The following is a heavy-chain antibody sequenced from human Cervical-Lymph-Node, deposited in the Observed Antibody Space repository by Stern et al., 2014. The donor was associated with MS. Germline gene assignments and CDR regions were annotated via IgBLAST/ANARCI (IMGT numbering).Heavy chain of an antibody. J-gene: IGHJ5*02. Sequence: VQLVESGAEVKKPGSSVKVSCKASGGTFSSYAIRWVRQAPGQGLEWMGGIIPIFGTANYAQKFQGRVTITADESTSTAYMELSSLRSEDTAVYYCARLYCSGGSCYFGGGWFDPWGQGTLVTVSS. D-gene: IGHD2-15*01. CDR1: GGTFSSYA. V-gene: IGHV1-69*01. CDR2: IIPIFGTA. CDR3: ARLYCSGGSCYFGGGWFDP.